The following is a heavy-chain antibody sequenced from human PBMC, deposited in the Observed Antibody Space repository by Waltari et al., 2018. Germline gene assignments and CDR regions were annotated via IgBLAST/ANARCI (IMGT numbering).Heavy chain of an antibody. CDR2: LCSGGST. Sequence: EVQLVESGGGLIQPGGSLRLSCAASGFTVSSNYMSWVRQAPGKGLEWVSCLCSGGSTYDADSVKGRFTIPRDNSKNTLYLQLNSLKAEDTAVYYWARDKDKLASSAWYLLGYVDYWGQGTLVTVSS. V-gene: IGHV3-53*01. CDR3: ARDKDKLASSAWYLLGYVDY. CDR1: GFTVSSNY. J-gene: IGHJ4*02. D-gene: IGHD6-19*01.